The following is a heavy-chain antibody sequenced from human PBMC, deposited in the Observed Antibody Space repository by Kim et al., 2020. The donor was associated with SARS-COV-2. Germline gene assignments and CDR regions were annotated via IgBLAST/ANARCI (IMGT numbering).Heavy chain of an antibody. CDR3: ARGGWYKAY. CDR2: IYYTGTT. J-gene: IGHJ4*02. Sequence: SETLSLTCTVSGGSLNNFYWSWVRQPPGKGLEYIGYIYYTGTTDYSPSLKSRVTITVDTSKNQFSLNLSSVTTADTAVYFCARGGWYKAYWGQGILVTVS. D-gene: IGHD6-19*01. CDR1: GGSLNNFY. V-gene: IGHV4-59*01.